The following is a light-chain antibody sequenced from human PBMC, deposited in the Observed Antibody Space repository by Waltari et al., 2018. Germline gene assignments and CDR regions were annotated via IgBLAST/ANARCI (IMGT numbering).Light chain of an antibody. CDR1: QNVDTW. Sequence: DIQMTQSPSTLSASIGDRVTITCRASQNVDTWLAWYQQKPGKAPKLLVYKTSTLQSGVPSRFSGSGSGTHFNLNISRLQPDDFGTYYCQQYNTYWTFGQGTKVE. J-gene: IGKJ1*01. V-gene: IGKV1-5*03. CDR3: QQYNTYWT. CDR2: KTS.